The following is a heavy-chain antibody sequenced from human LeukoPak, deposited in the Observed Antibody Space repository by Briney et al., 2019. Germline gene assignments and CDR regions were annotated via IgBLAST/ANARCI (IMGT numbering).Heavy chain of an antibody. V-gene: IGHV1-69-2*01. J-gene: IGHJ4*02. CDR2: VDLQDDET. Sequence: ASVKISCKVSGYTFIDYYIHWVRQAPGKGLEWMGLVDLQDDETIFAETFQGRVTITADTSTDAAYMQLSSLRSEDTAVYYCAKTERGSWSGYRLAHWGQGTLVTVSS. CDR1: GYTFIDYY. CDR3: AKTERGSWSGYRLAH. D-gene: IGHD3-3*01.